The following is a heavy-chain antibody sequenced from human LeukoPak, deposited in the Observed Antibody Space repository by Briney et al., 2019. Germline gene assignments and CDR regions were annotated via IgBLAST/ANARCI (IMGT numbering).Heavy chain of an antibody. J-gene: IGHJ4*02. CDR1: GGSISNYY. CDR3: ARERAAAADY. CDR2: IYYSGST. V-gene: IGHV4-59*01. Sequence: SETLSLTCTVSGGSISNYYWSWIRQPPGKGLEWIGYIYYSGSTNYNPSFKSRVTISVDTSKNQFSLKLSSVTAADTAVYYCARERAAAADYWGQGTLVTVSS. D-gene: IGHD6-13*01.